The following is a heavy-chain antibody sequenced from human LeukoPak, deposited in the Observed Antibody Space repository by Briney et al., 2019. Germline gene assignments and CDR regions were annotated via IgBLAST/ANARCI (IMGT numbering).Heavy chain of an antibody. CDR3: ARDVDCSSTSCYTYYYYGMDV. CDR1: GYTFTSYD. CDR2: ISAYNGNT. Sequence: GASVKVSCKASGYTFTSYDISWVRQAPGQGLEWMGWISAYNGNTNYAQKLQGRVTMTTDTSTSTAYMELRSLRSDDTAVYYCARDVDCSSTSCYTYYYYGMDVWGQGTTVTVSS. V-gene: IGHV1-18*01. J-gene: IGHJ6*02. D-gene: IGHD2-2*02.